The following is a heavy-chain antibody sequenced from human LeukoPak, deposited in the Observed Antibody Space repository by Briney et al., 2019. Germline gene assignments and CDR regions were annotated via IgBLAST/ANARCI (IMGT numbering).Heavy chain of an antibody. D-gene: IGHD4-11*01. V-gene: IGHV3-30*04. J-gene: IGHJ4*02. CDR1: GFTFSSYA. CDR3: ARDPSRLRGYSNFDY. CDR2: ISYDGSNK. Sequence: AGSLRFSSAASGFTFSSYAMHWVRQAPGKGLEGVAVISYDGSNKYYADSVKGRFTISRDNSKNTLYLQMNSLRAEDTAVYYCARDPSRLRGYSNFDYWGQGTLVTVSS.